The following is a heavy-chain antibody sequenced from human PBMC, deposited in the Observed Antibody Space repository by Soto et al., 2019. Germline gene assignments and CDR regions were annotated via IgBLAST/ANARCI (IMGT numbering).Heavy chain of an antibody. D-gene: IGHD2-2*01. CDR3: AKDGRYCSSTSCYPRPNYYYGMDV. CDR1: GFTFSSYE. CDR2: ISSSGSTI. Sequence: GGSLRLSCAASGFTFSSYEMNWVRQAPGKGLEWVSYISSSGSTIYYADSVKGRFTISRDNAKNTLYLQMNSLRAEDTAVYYCAKDGRYCSSTSCYPRPNYYYGMDVWGQGTTVTVSS. J-gene: IGHJ6*02. V-gene: IGHV3-48*03.